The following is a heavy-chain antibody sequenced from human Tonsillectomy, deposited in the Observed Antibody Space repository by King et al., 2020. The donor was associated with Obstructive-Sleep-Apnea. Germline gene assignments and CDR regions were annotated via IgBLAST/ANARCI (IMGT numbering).Heavy chain of an antibody. CDR3: ARDHNWAFDH. D-gene: IGHD5-24*01. CDR2: IRISGSDM. CDR1: GFTFSSYS. V-gene: IGHV3-48*04. J-gene: IGHJ4*02. Sequence: VQLVESGGGLVQPGGSLRLSCAASGFTFSSYSMNWVRQAPGKGLEWVSYIRISGSDMDYADSVKGRFTISRDNAKNSLYLQMNSLRPEDTAVFYCARDHNWAFDHWGQGTLVTVSS.